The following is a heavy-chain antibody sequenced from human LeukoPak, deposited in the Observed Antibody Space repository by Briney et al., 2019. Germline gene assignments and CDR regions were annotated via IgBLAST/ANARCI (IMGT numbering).Heavy chain of an antibody. Sequence: ASVKVSCKASGYTFINYNIHWVRQAPGQGLEWMGIIIPKGGSTIYAQKFRGRVTMTRDTSTSTAYMELSSLRSEDTAVYYCAAVVSHSGYDYAKTGGRAFDIWGQGTMVTVSS. J-gene: IGHJ3*02. V-gene: IGHV1-46*01. CDR3: AAVVSHSGYDYAKTGGRAFDI. CDR1: GYTFINYN. D-gene: IGHD5-12*01. CDR2: IIPKGGST.